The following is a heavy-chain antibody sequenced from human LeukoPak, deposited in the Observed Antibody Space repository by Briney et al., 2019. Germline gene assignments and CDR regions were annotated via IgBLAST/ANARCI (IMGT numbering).Heavy chain of an antibody. CDR1: GFTFDDYA. Sequence: GRSLRLSCAASGFTFDDYAMHWVRQAPGKGLKWVSGISWNSGSIGYADSVKGRFTISRDNAKNSLYLQMNSLRAEDTAVYYCARDKIVGATKFDSWGQGTLVTVSS. CDR3: ARDKIVGATKFDS. V-gene: IGHV3-9*01. D-gene: IGHD1-26*01. J-gene: IGHJ4*02. CDR2: ISWNSGSI.